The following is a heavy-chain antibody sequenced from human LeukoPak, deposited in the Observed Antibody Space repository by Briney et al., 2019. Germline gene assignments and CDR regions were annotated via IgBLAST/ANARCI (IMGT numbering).Heavy chain of an antibody. D-gene: IGHD2-2*03. V-gene: IGHV1-69*11. J-gene: IGHJ3*02. CDR3: ARVDIVVVPAAGAFDI. Sequence: EASVKVSCKASGGTFSNYPISWVRQAPGQGLEWLGRIIPILGTANYAQKFQGRVTITADESTSTGYMELSSLRSEDTAVYYCARVDIVVVPAAGAFDIWGQGTMVTVSS. CDR2: IIPILGTA. CDR1: GGTFSNYP.